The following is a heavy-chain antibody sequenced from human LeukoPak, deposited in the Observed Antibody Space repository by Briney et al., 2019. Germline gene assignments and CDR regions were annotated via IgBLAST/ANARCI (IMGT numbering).Heavy chain of an antibody. CDR2: INPNSGGT. V-gene: IGHV1-2*02. CDR1: GYTFTGYY. CDR3: ARGISGGKGYFDL. Sequence: GASVEVSCKASGYTFTGYYMHWVRQAPGQGLEWMGWINPNSGGTSYAQKFQGRVTMTRDTSISTAYMELSRLRSDDTAVYYCARGISGGKGYFDLWGRGTLVTVSS. D-gene: IGHD4-23*01. J-gene: IGHJ2*01.